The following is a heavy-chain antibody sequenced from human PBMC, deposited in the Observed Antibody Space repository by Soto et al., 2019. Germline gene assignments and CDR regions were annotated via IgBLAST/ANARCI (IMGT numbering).Heavy chain of an antibody. CDR2: MNPNSGNT. CDR1: GYTFTSYD. CDR3: ARVVIAGYFDWLPRGNYYYGMDV. J-gene: IGHJ6*02. Sequence: GASVKVSCKASGYTFTSYDINWVRQATGQGLEWMGWMNPNSGNTGYAQKFQGRVTMTRNTSISTAYMELSSLRSEDTAMYYCARVVIAGYFDWLPRGNYYYGMDVWGQGTTVTVSS. V-gene: IGHV1-8*01. D-gene: IGHD3-9*01.